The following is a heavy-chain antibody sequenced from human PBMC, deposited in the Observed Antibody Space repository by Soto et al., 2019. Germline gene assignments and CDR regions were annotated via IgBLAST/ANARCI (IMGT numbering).Heavy chain of an antibody. CDR1: GFTFSSYA. V-gene: IGHV3-23*01. Sequence: EVQLLESGGGLVQPGGSLRLSCAASGFTFSSYAMSWVRQAPGKGLEWVSAISGSGGSTYYADSVKGRFTISRDNSKNTLYLQMNSLRAEDTAVYYCAKSLDYGDYVIDACDILGQGTMVTVSS. J-gene: IGHJ3*02. D-gene: IGHD4-17*01. CDR3: AKSLDYGDYVIDACDI. CDR2: ISGSGGST.